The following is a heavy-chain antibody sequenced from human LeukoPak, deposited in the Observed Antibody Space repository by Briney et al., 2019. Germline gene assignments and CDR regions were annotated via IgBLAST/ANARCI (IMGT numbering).Heavy chain of an antibody. CDR2: IIPILTTA. CDR1: GGTFTDYG. D-gene: IGHD2/OR15-2a*01. Sequence: SVKVSCKSSGGTFTDYGISWVRHAPGQGLEWMGRIIPILTTANYAQKFQGRVTITADTSTNTAYMELTSLRSEDTAVYYCASDGGFEYYFDYWGQGTLLTVSS. V-gene: IGHV1-69*04. J-gene: IGHJ4*02. CDR3: ASDGGFEYYFDY.